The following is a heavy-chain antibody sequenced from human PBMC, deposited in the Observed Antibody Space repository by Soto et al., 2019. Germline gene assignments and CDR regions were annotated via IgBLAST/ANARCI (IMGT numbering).Heavy chain of an antibody. J-gene: IGHJ4*02. Sequence: GGSLRLSCGASGFTFGNHGMHWVRQAPGKGLEWVAIISYDGNDKYYADSVKGRFSISRDNSNNTMYLQMNSLRVEDTAVYYCAKQSGHFYFQNSGYYSLDYWGQGTLVTVSS. CDR3: AKQSGHFYFQNSGYYSLDY. CDR1: GFTFGNHG. V-gene: IGHV3-30*18. D-gene: IGHD3-22*01. CDR2: ISYDGNDK.